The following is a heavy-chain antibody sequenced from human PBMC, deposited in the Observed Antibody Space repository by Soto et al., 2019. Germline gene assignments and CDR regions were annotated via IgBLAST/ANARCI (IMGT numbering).Heavy chain of an antibody. Sequence: GASVKVSCKASGYTFTSYAIHWVRQAPGQTLEWMGWINAGNGNTKYSEKFQGRVTTTRDTSASTAYMELSSLISEDTAVYYCAKDFDYYYYAMDVWGQGTTVTVSS. CDR3: AKDFDYYYYAMDV. D-gene: IGHD3-3*01. V-gene: IGHV1-3*01. CDR2: INAGNGNT. J-gene: IGHJ6*02. CDR1: GYTFTSYA.